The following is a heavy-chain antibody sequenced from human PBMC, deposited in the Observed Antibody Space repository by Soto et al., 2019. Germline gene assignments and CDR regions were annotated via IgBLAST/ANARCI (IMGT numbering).Heavy chain of an antibody. Sequence: QVQLVQSGAEVKKPGSSVKVSCKASGGTFSSYAISWVRQAPGQGLEWMGGIIPIFGTANYAQKFQGRVTITADESTSTAYMELSSLRSEDMAVYYCARDLSGATVTSYYYYGMDVWGQGTTVTVSS. J-gene: IGHJ6*02. D-gene: IGHD4-4*01. V-gene: IGHV1-69*01. CDR1: GGTFSSYA. CDR2: IIPIFGTA. CDR3: ARDLSGATVTSYYYYGMDV.